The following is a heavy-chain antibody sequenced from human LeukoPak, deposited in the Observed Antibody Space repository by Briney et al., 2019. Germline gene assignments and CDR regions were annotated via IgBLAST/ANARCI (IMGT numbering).Heavy chain of an antibody. CDR3: AKREYQLLYSDWFDP. V-gene: IGHV3-23*01. CDR1: GFTFSSYA. D-gene: IGHD2-2*02. Sequence: GGSLRLSCAASGFTFSSYAMSWVRQAPGKAREWVSAISGSGGGTYYADSVKGRFTISRDNSKNTLYLQMNSLRAEDTAVYYCAKREYQLLYSDWFDPWGQGTLVTVSS. J-gene: IGHJ5*02. CDR2: ISGSGGGT.